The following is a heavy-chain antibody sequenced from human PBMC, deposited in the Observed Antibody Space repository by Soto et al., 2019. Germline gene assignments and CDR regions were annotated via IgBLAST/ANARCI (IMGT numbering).Heavy chain of an antibody. D-gene: IGHD2-2*01. V-gene: IGHV3-11*01. CDR2: ISSSGNTI. CDR1: GFTFSDYY. Sequence: GGSLRLSCAASGFTFSDYYMSWIRQAPGKGLEWVSYISSSGNTIYYADSVKGRFTISRDNAKNSLYLQMNSLRAEDTAVYYCARAHIRLGYCSSTSCLDYYYYGMDVWGQGTTVTVSS. J-gene: IGHJ6*02. CDR3: ARAHIRLGYCSSTSCLDYYYYGMDV.